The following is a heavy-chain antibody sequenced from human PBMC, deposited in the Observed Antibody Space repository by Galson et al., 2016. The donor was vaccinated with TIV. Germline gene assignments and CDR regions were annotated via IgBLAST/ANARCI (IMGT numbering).Heavy chain of an antibody. CDR1: GYIFNNFG. CDR3: ARDTPSLLAAATMDY. V-gene: IGHV1-18*01. J-gene: IGHJ4*02. Sequence: SVKVSCKASGYIFNNFGVSWVRQAPGQGLEWMAWISVYNGNTNYAQSLPGRVTLTTDTSTSTAYMELRSLRSDDTAVYYCARDTPSLLAAATMDYWGQGTLVTVSS. CDR2: ISVYNGNT. D-gene: IGHD6-25*01.